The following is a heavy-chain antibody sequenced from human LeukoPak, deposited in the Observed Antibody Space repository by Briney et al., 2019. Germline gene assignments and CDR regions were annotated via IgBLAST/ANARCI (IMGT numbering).Heavy chain of an antibody. V-gene: IGHV1-8*03. CDR3: ARILGYCSSTSCYHSDAFDI. J-gene: IGHJ3*02. Sequence: AASVMVSCKASGGTFSSYDINWVRQATGQGLEWMGWMNPNSGNTGYARKFQGRVTITRNTSISTAYMELSSLRSEDTAVYYCARILGYCSSTSCYHSDAFDIWGQGTMVTVSS. D-gene: IGHD2-2*01. CDR2: MNPNSGNT. CDR1: GGTFSSYD.